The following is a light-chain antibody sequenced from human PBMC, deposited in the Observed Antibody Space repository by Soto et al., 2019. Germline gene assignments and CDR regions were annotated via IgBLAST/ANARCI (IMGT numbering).Light chain of an antibody. V-gene: IGKV1-5*01. CDR2: DAS. J-gene: IGKJ1*01. CDR1: QSISNW. CDR3: QRYNSYSRT. Sequence: EIQMTQSPSTLSASVGDRVSITYRASQSISNWLAWYQQKPGKVPKLLIYDASSVESGVPSRFSGSGSGTEFTLTISGLQPDDFATYYCQRYNSYSRTFGQGTKVDIK.